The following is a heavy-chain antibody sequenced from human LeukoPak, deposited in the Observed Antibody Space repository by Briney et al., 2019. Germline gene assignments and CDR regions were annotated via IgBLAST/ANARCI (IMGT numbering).Heavy chain of an antibody. CDR2: IIPIFGTA. CDR1: GGTFSSHA. D-gene: IGHD1-1*01. V-gene: IGHV1-69*13. J-gene: IGHJ6*02. Sequence: SSVKVSCKASGGTFSSHALSWVRQAPGQGLEWMGGIIPIFGTANYAQKFQGRVTITADESTSTAYMELSSLRSEDTAVYYCARGPLPGQLERRPGGMDVWGQGTTVTVSS. CDR3: ARGPLPGQLERRPGGMDV.